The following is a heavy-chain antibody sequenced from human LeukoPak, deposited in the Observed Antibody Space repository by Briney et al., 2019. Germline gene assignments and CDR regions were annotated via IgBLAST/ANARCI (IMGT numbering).Heavy chain of an antibody. CDR1: GGSISIYY. J-gene: IGHJ4*02. Sequence: SETLSLTCTVSGGSISIYYWSWIRQPAGKGLEWIGHIYTSGSTNYNPSLKSRVTISVDTSKNQFSLKLSSVTAADTAVYYCARGVQQLVLFDYWGQGTLVTVSS. CDR3: ARGVQQLVLFDY. CDR2: IYTSGST. D-gene: IGHD6-6*01. V-gene: IGHV4-4*07.